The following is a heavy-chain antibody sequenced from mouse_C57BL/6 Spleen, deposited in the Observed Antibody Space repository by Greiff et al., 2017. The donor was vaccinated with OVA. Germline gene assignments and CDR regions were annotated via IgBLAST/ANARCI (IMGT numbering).Heavy chain of an antibody. Sequence: QLVESGGGLVKPGGSLKLSCAASGFTFSSYAMSWVRQTPEKRLEWVATISDGGSYTYYPDNVKGRFTISRDNAKNNLYLQMSHLKSEDTAMYYCAREIYYGSSSFDYWGQGTTLTVSS. J-gene: IGHJ2*01. CDR2: ISDGGSYT. CDR3: AREIYYGSSSFDY. CDR1: GFTFSSYA. V-gene: IGHV5-4*01. D-gene: IGHD1-1*01.